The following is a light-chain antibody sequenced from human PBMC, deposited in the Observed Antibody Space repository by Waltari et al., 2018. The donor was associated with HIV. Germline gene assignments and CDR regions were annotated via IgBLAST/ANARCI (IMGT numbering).Light chain of an antibody. J-gene: IGKJ4*01. CDR2: GAS. CDR3: QQYGSSSLT. CDR1: QSVSSSY. Sequence: EIVLTQSPGPLSLSPGERATPSCRASQSVSSSYLAWYQQKPGQAPRLLIYGASSRATGIPDRFSGSGSGTDFTLTISRLEPEDFAVYYCQQYGSSSLTFGGGTKVEIK. V-gene: IGKV3-20*01.